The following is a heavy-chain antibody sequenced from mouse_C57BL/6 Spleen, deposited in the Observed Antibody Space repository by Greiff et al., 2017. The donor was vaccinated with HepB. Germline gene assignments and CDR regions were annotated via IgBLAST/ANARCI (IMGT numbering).Heavy chain of an antibody. V-gene: IGHV1-53*01. D-gene: IGHD1-1*01. CDR3: ARKGSTVVPYFDY. CDR2: INPSNGGT. Sequence: QVQLQQPGTELVKPGASVKLSCKASGYTFTSYWMHWVKQRPGQGLEWIGNINPSNGGTNYNEKFKSKATLTVDKSSSTAYMQLSSLTAEDSAVYYCARKGSTVVPYFDYWGQGTTLTVSS. CDR1: GYTFTSYW. J-gene: IGHJ2*01.